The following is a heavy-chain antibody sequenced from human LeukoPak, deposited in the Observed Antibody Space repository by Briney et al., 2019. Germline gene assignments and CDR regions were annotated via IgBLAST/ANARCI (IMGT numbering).Heavy chain of an antibody. D-gene: IGHD3-10*01. CDR3: AREAAVVRGVDTWFDP. CDR1: GGSISSYY. J-gene: IGHJ5*02. CDR2: IYYSGST. V-gene: IGHV4-59*01. Sequence: SVTLSLTCTVSGGSISSYYWSWIRQPPGKGLEWIGYIYYSGSTNYNPSLKSRVTISVDTSKNQFSLKLSSVTAADTAVYYCAREAAVVRGVDTWFDPWGQGTLVTVSS.